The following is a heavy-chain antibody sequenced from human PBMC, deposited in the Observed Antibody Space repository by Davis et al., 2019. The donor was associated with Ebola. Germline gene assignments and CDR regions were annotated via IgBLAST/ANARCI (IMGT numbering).Heavy chain of an antibody. V-gene: IGHV1-69*13. CDR2: ITPIFGTA. J-gene: IGHJ6*02. Sequence: SVKVSCKASGGTFSSYAISWVRQAPGQGLEWMGRITPIFGTANYAQKFQGRVTITADGSTSTAHMELSSLRSEDTAVYYCARAPCGGDCYRLEYYYNHGMDVWGQGTTVTVSS. CDR1: GGTFSSYA. D-gene: IGHD2-21*01. CDR3: ARAPCGGDCYRLEYYYNHGMDV.